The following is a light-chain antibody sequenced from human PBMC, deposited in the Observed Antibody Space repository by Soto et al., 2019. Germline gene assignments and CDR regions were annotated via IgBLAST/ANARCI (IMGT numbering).Light chain of an antibody. V-gene: IGKV3-20*01. CDR2: GAS. J-gene: IGKJ5*01. CDR3: QQYGSPTLT. Sequence: EIVLTQSPGTLSLSPGERATLSCRASQSVSSSYLAWYQQKPGQAPRLLIYGASSRGTGIPDRFSGSGSGTDFTLTISRLQPEDFAVYYCQQYGSPTLTFGQGTRLEIK. CDR1: QSVSSSY.